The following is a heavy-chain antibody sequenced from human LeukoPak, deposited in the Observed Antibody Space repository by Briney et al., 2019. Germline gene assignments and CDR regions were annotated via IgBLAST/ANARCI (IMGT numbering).Heavy chain of an antibody. CDR2: MNPNSGNT. D-gene: IGHD3-16*01. V-gene: IGHV1-8*01. CDR1: GYTFTSYD. CDR3: ASHRYDYVWGSYSPYYYYGMDV. J-gene: IGHJ6*02. Sequence: ASVKVSCKASGYTFTSYDIHWVGQATGQGLAWMGWMNPNSGNTGYAQKFQGRVTMTRNTSISTAYMELSSLRSEDTAVYYCASHRYDYVWGSYSPYYYYGMDVWGQGTTVTVSS.